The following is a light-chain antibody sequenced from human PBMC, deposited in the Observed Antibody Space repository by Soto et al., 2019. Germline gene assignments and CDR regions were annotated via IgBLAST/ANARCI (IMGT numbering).Light chain of an antibody. CDR2: EGT. CDR3: CSSAHSDTHIYV. V-gene: IGLV2-23*01. CDR1: SSDVANDKF. J-gene: IGLJ1*01. Sequence: QSALTQPASVSGSPGQSINVSCTGASSDVANDKFVSWYQQHPGKAPKLMIYEGTKRPSGVSDRFSASKSGDTASLTISGLQAEDEADYYCCSSAHSDTHIYVFGTGTNVTV.